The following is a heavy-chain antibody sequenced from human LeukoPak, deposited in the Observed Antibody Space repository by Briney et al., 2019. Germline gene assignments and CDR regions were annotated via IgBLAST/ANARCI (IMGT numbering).Heavy chain of an antibody. CDR2: MNPNSGNT. V-gene: IGHV1-8*01. CDR1: GYTFTSYD. J-gene: IGHJ6*02. CDR3: ARGLRRAYGDLPQTLYYYYYGMDV. D-gene: IGHD4-17*01. Sequence: GASVKVSCKASGYTFTSYDINWVRQATGQGLEWMGWMNPNSGNTGYAQKFQGRVTMTRNTSISTAYMELSSLRSEDTAVYYCARGLRRAYGDLPQTLYYYYYGMDVWGQGTTVTVSS.